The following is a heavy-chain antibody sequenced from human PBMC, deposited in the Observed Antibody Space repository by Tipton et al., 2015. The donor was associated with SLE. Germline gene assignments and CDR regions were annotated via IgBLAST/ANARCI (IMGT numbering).Heavy chain of an antibody. CDR1: GGSISPYY. CDR2: IYYSGST. V-gene: IGHV4-59*07. CDR3: ATSHERHSSGCTFDY. D-gene: IGHD6-19*01. Sequence: TLSLTCTVSGGSISPYYWTWVRQPPGKGLEWIGFIYYSGSTNYNPSLKSRVTISVDTSKNQFSLKLSSVTAADTAVYYCATSHERHSSGCTFDYWGQGTLVTVSS. J-gene: IGHJ4*02.